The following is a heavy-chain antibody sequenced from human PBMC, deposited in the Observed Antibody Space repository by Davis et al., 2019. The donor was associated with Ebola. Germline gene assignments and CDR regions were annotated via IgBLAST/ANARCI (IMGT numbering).Heavy chain of an antibody. V-gene: IGHV3-23*01. Sequence: LSLTCAVSGFTVSSYAMTWVRQAPGRGLEWVSTISGSGGSTYYADSVKGRFTISRDNSKNTLYLQMNSLRAEDTAVYYCAKDLSDYSLPRYFDYWGRGTLVSVSS. CDR2: ISGSGGST. D-gene: IGHD4-11*01. CDR1: GFTVSSYA. CDR3: AKDLSDYSLPRYFDY. J-gene: IGHJ4*02.